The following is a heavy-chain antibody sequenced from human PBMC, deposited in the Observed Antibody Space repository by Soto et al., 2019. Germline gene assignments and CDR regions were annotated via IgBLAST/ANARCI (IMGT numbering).Heavy chain of an antibody. J-gene: IGHJ4*02. V-gene: IGHV1-69*08. Sequence: QVQLVQSGAEVKKPGSSVKVSCKTSGGTFSNDIITWVRQAPGQGLEWMGRIIPLLGIANYAQNFKGRVTMTADKSTGTAYMEVNSLRSEDTAVYYCARDSPIGSTFSGYDAIDYWGQGTLVTVS. CDR2: IIPLLGIA. D-gene: IGHD5-12*01. CDR1: GGTFSNDI. CDR3: ARDSPIGSTFSGYDAIDY.